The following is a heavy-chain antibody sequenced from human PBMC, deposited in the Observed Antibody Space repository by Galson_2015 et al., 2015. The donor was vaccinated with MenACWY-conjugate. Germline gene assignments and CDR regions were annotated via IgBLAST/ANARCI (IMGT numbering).Heavy chain of an antibody. CDR1: GYTFTSYG. D-gene: IGHD3-10*01. J-gene: IGHJ5*02. V-gene: IGHV1-3*01. CDR3: ARNPKGTMLRGAGWCDP. Sequence: SVKVSCKASGYTFTSYGMHWVRQAPGQGLEWMGWINAGNGNTKYAQKFQGRVTMTRDTSASTAYMELSSLTSEDTAVYYCARNPKGTMLRGAGWCDPWGQGTLLIVSS. CDR2: INAGNGNT.